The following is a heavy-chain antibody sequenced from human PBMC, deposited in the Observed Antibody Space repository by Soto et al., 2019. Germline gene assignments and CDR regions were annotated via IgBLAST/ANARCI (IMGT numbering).Heavy chain of an antibody. V-gene: IGHV5-10-1*01. CDR3: ASGVGGEATPYDYHYGMAS. D-gene: IGHD3-16*01. CDR1: GYSFTRYC. J-gene: IGHJ6*02. CDR2: IDPSDSYT. Sequence: GAALQISCKGSGYSFTRYCISGVRQMPGKGMEWMGRIDPSDSYTNYSPSFQGHVTISADKSISTAYLQWSSLKASDTAMYYCASGVGGEATPYDYHYGMASWGQGTTVTGS.